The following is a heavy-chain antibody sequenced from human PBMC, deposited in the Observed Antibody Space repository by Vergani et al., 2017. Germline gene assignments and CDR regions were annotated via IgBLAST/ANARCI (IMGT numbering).Heavy chain of an antibody. CDR3: ASSPAGYSGYDYY. CDR1: GGSISSYY. CDR2: IYYSGST. D-gene: IGHD5-12*01. J-gene: IGHJ4*02. V-gene: IGHV4-59*01. Sequence: QVQLQESGPGLVKPSETLSLTCTVSGGSISSYYWSWIRQPPGKGLEWIGYIYYSGSTNYNPSLKSRVTISVDTSKNQFSLKLSSVTAADTAVYYCASSPAGYSGYDYYWGQGTLVTVSS.